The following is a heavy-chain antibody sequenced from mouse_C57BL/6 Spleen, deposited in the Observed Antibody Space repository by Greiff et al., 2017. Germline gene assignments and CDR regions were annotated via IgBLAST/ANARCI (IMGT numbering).Heavy chain of an antibody. Sequence: QVQLQQSGPELVKPGASVKISCKASGYSFTSYYIHWVKQRPGQGLEWIGWIYPGSGNTKYNEKFKGKATLTADTSSSTAYMQLSSLTSEDSAVYYCARSNYGSNYHYWGQGTTLTVSS. CDR2: IYPGSGNT. CDR3: ARSNYGSNYHY. D-gene: IGHD1-1*01. V-gene: IGHV1-66*01. CDR1: GYSFTSYY. J-gene: IGHJ2*01.